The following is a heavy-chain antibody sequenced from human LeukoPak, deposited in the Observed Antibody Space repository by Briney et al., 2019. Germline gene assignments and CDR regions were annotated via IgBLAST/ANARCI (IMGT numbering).Heavy chain of an antibody. D-gene: IGHD5-18*01. CDR3: VEGGAARFDY. J-gene: IGHJ4*02. Sequence: GGSLRLSCAASGFTFSSYEMNWVRQAPGKGLEWVGQIRSEAKSYATAYAASVKGGFTISRDDSKNTAYLQMSSLQTEDTAVYYCVEGGAARFDYWGQGTLDAVSS. CDR2: IRSEAKSYAT. CDR1: GFTFSSYE. V-gene: IGHV3-73*01.